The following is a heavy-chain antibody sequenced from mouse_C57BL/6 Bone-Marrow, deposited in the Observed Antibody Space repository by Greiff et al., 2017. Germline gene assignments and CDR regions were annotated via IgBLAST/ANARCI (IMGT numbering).Heavy chain of an antibody. CDR2: IHPNSGST. CDR1: GYTFTSYW. D-gene: IGHD2-4*01. Sequence: QVQLKQPGAELVKPGASVKLSCKASGYTFTSYWMHWVKQRPGQGLEWIGMIHPNSGSTNYNEKFKSKATLTVDKSSSTAYMQLSSLTSEDSAVYYCARDDYDPLDVWGTGTTVTVSS. J-gene: IGHJ1*03. CDR3: ARDDYDPLDV. V-gene: IGHV1-64*01.